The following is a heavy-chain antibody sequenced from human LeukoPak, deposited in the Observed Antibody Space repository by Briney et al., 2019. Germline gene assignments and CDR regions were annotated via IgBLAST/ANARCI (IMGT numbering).Heavy chain of an antibody. CDR2: FDPDDGDT. V-gene: IGHV1-2*02. CDR3: ARDPFSPADY. J-gene: IGHJ4*02. Sequence: ASVKVSCKASGYTFTDLYMHWVRQAPGQGLEWMGWFDPDDGDTICVQKFQGRVTMTGDMSISTAYMELSSLTSDDTAVYYCARDPFSPADYWGLGTLVIVST. CDR1: GYTFTDLY.